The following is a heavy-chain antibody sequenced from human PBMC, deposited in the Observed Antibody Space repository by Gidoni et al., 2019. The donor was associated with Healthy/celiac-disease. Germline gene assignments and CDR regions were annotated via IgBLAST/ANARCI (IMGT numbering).Heavy chain of an antibody. CDR2: ISSSGSTI. J-gene: IGHJ2*01. CDR3: ARVSAMFDWYFDL. V-gene: IGHV3-11*01. Sequence: QVQLVESGGGLVKPGGSLRLSCASSGFPFSDYYMSWIRQAPGKGLEWVSYISSSGSTIYYADSVKGRFTITRDNAKNSLYLQMNSRRAEDTAVYYCARVSAMFDWYFDLWGRGTLVTVSS. CDR1: GFPFSDYY. D-gene: IGHD3-10*02.